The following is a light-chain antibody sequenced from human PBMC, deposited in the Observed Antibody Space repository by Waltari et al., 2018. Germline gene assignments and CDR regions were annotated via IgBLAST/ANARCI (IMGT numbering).Light chain of an antibody. Sequence: EIVLTQSPATLSLSPGEGATLSCRASQSVPGNSVAWYQQKPGQAPRLPMYDASSWATGAADKFSGRGSGTDFTLTISRLEPGDFAIYYCQQYGTSPFTFGPGTKVDVK. V-gene: IGKV3-20*01. CDR1: QSVPGNS. CDR3: QQYGTSPFT. CDR2: DAS. J-gene: IGKJ3*01.